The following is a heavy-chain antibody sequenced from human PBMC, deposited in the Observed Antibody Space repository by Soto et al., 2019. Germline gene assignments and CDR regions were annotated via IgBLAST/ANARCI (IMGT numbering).Heavy chain of an antibody. CDR2: IYYSGTT. CDR1: GDSITSNSYF. Sequence: PSETLSLTCTVSGDSITSNSYFWAWIRQPPGKGLEWIGSIYYSGTTYYNPSLKSRVTISVDRSKNQFSLKLSSVTAADTAVYYFARHVSVDYFAYWGQGALVTVSS. CDR3: ARHVSVDYFAY. V-gene: IGHV4-39*01. J-gene: IGHJ4*02.